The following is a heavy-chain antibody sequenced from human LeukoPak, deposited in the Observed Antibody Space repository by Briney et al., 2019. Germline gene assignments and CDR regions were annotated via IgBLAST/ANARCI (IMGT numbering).Heavy chain of an antibody. CDR3: ASCIAAAGTGDGMDV. V-gene: IGHV4-4*02. CDR2: IYHSGST. D-gene: IGHD6-13*01. Sequence: SETLSLTCAVSNGSISSSNWWSWVRQPPGKGLEWIGEIYHSGSTSYNPSLKSRVTISVDKSKNQFSLKLSSVTAADTAVYYCASCIAAAGTGDGMDVWGQGTTVTVSS. J-gene: IGHJ6*02. CDR1: NGSISSSNW.